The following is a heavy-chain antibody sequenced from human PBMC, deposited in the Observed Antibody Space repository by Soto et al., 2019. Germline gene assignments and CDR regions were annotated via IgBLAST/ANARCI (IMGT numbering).Heavy chain of an antibody. J-gene: IGHJ4*02. D-gene: IGHD4-4*01. V-gene: IGHV4-61*01. CDR1: GGSVSSGSSY. Sequence: QVQLQESGPGLVKPSETLSLTCSVSGGSVSSGSSYWSWIRQPPGKGLEWIGYFYYTGSSDYNPSLKSRVTISIDTSKNQFSLKLSSVTAADTAVYFCARADRLLTTYDSWGQGTLVTVSS. CDR3: ARADRLLTTYDS. CDR2: FYYTGSS.